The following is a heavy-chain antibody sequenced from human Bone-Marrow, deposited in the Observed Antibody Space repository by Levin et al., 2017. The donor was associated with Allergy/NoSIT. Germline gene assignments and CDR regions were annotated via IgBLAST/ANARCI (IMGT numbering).Heavy chain of an antibody. J-gene: IGHJ4*02. Sequence: GGSLRLSCKASGYTFIRQHIHWVRQAPGQGLEWMGIIDPSGGNTNYAQRFRGRVTMTRDTSTSTVYMEMTSLRSEDTAIYFCAREERVECRGGTCYSFDYWGQGTLVTVSS. CDR1: GYTFIRQH. D-gene: IGHD2-15*01. CDR3: AREERVECRGGTCYSFDY. CDR2: IDPSGGNT. V-gene: IGHV1-46*01.